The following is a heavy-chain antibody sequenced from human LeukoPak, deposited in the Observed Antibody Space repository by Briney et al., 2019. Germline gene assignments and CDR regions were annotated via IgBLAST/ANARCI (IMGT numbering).Heavy chain of an antibody. V-gene: IGHV4-39*01. D-gene: IGHD5-18*01. CDR2: IYYSGST. Sequence: SETLSLTCTVSGGSISSSSYYWGWIRQPPGKGLEWIGSIYYSGSTYYNPSLKSRVTISVDTSKNQFSLKLSSVSAADTAVYYCARQLGYGYGKFDYWGQGTLVTVSS. J-gene: IGHJ4*02. CDR3: ARQLGYGYGKFDY. CDR1: GGSISSSSYY.